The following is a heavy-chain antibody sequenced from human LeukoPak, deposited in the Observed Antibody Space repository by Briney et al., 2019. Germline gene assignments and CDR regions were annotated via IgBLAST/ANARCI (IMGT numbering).Heavy chain of an antibody. D-gene: IGHD6-19*01. V-gene: IGHV4-34*01. J-gene: IGHJ5*02. CDR1: DGSFSGYY. Sequence: PSETLSLTCAVYDGSFSGYYWSWIRQPPGKGLEWIGEINHSGSTNYNPSLKSQVTISLDTSKSQFSLKVSSVTAADTAVYYCARIYSSGWYSGDWFDPWGQGTLVTVSS. CDR2: INHSGST. CDR3: ARIYSSGWYSGDWFDP.